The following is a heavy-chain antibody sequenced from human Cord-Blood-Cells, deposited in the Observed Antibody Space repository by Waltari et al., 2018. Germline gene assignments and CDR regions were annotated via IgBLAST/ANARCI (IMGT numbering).Heavy chain of an antibody. CDR3: AHSSTSCYDAFDT. CDR1: GFSLSTSGVG. D-gene: IGHD2-2*01. Sequence: QSTLTESGPTLVKPSQTLTLPGTLSGFSLSTSGVGVGWIRQPPGKALERLALIYCDDDKRYSPSRKSRLTITKDTSKNQVVLTMANMDPVDTAPYYCAHSSTSCYDAFDTWGQGTMVTVSS. CDR2: IYCDDDK. J-gene: IGHJ3*02. V-gene: IGHV2-5*02.